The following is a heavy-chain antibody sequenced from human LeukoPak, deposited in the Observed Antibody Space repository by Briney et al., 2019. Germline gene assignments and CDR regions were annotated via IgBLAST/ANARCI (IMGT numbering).Heavy chain of an antibody. CDR1: GFTFSNYG. D-gene: IGHD2-15*01. Sequence: PGGSLRLSCAASGFTFSNYGMHWVRQAPGKGLEWVAVLSSDGSNKYCADSVKGRFTISRDNSKNTLYLQMNSLRAEDTAVYSCARGVAQNGNPNYFDPWGRGTLVTVSS. J-gene: IGHJ5*02. CDR2: LSSDGSNK. CDR3: ARGVAQNGNPNYFDP. V-gene: IGHV3-30*03.